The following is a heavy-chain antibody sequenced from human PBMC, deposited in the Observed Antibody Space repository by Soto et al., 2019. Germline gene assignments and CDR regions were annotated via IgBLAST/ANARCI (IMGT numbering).Heavy chain of an antibody. Sequence: GGSLRLSCAASGFPFTPYWMSWVRQDPGKGLEWVANIRQDGGSQYYVDSVKGRFTISRDNSRNTLYLQMEGLRAEDPALYYCAKSRGRLLWLREIYYFDKWGQGTPVTVSA. J-gene: IGHJ4*02. CDR2: IRQDGGSQ. D-gene: IGHD3-10*01. CDR1: GFPFTPYW. V-gene: IGHV3-7*03. CDR3: AKSRGRLLWLREIYYFDK.